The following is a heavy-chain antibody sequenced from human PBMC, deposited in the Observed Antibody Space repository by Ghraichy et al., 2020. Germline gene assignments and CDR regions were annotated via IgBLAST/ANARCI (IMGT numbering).Heavy chain of an antibody. D-gene: IGHD3-22*01. CDR3: ARDDSSGYAYFDF. J-gene: IGHJ4*02. CDR2: MKHDGSEN. CDR1: GFSFSMYW. V-gene: IGHV3-7*01. Sequence: GESLNISCAASGFSFSMYWMNWVRQAPGKGLEWVANMKHDGSENYYVDSVKGRFTISRDNAKNSLSLQMTSLRAEDTAVYYCARDDSSGYAYFDFWGQGILVTVSS.